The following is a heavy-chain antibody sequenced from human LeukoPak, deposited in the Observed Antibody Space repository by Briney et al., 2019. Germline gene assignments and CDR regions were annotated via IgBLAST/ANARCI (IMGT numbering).Heavy chain of an antibody. V-gene: IGHV4-34*01. CDR3: ARAKITAADIDRPFDP. D-gene: IGHD6-13*01. Sequence: SETLSLTCAVYGGSFSGYYWSWIRQPPGKGLEWIGEINHSGSTNYNPSLKSRVTISVDTSKNQFSLKLSSVTAADTALYYCARAKITAADIDRPFDPWGQGTLVTVSS. CDR1: GGSFSGYY. CDR2: INHSGST. J-gene: IGHJ5*02.